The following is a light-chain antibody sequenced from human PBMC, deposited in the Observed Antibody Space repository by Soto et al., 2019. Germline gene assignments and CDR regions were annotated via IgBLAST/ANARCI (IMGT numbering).Light chain of an antibody. CDR1: QSLRNW. J-gene: IGKJ1*01. V-gene: IGKV1-5*03. CDR3: QQYDTHSWT. Sequence: DIQMTQSPSTLSASVGGRVTITCRASQSLRNWLAWYQQKPGKAPKLLIYKASSLESGVPSRFSGSGSGAEFTLTINGLQPDDFXTXXCQQYDTHSWTFGQGTKVEIK. CDR2: KAS.